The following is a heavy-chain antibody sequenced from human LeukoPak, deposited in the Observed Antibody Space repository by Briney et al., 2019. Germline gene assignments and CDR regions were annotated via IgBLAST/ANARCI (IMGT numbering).Heavy chain of an antibody. D-gene: IGHD2-2*01. V-gene: IGHV3-11*04. CDR1: GFTFSNSA. J-gene: IGHJ4*02. Sequence: GGSLRLSCAASGFTFSNSALSWVRQAPGKGLEWVSYISSSGSTIYYADSVKGRFTISRDNAKNTLYLQMNSLRAEDTAVYYCAKEGGIVVVPAHGNFDYWGQGTLVTVSS. CDR2: ISSSGSTI. CDR3: AKEGGIVVVPAHGNFDY.